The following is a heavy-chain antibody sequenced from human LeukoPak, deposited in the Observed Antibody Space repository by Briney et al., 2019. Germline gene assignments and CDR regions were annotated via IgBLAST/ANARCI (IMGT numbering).Heavy chain of an antibody. D-gene: IGHD3-16*01. CDR1: GFAFSKYA. CDR3: ANGNGQRFLGYLYETNFDY. V-gene: IGHV3-23*01. Sequence: GGSLRLSCAASGFAFSKYAMSWVRQAPGKGLEWVSGISGSGDSTLYAESVKGRFTISRDNSKNTLYLVMNSLRAEDTAVYYCANGNGQRFLGYLYETNFDYWGQGTLVSVSS. J-gene: IGHJ4*02. CDR2: ISGSGDST.